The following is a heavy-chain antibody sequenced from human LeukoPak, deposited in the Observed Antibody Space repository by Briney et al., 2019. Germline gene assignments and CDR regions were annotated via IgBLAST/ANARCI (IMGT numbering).Heavy chain of an antibody. CDR2: IYYSGST. CDR3: ARRRGGYFDY. V-gene: IGHV4-59*01. CDR1: GSSISSYY. Sequence: SETLSLTCTVSGSSISSYYWSWIRQPPGKGLEWIGYIYYSGSTNYNPSLKSRVTISVDTSKNQFSLKLSSVTAADTAVYYCARRRGGYFDYWGQGTLVTVSS. J-gene: IGHJ4*02.